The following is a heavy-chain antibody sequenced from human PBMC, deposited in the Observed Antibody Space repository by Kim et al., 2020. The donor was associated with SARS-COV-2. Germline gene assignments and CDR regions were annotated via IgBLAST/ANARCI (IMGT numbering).Heavy chain of an antibody. CDR3: AREEEGPYYG. CDR1: GFPFSTYA. Sequence: GGSLRLSCAASGFPFSTYAFNWVRQAPGKGLEWVACISSGHTFFADSVKGRFTISRDNSKSSLFLEMTSLRVEDTAVYYCAREEEGPYYG. CDR2: ISSGHT. V-gene: IGHV3-21*01. J-gene: IGHJ6*01.